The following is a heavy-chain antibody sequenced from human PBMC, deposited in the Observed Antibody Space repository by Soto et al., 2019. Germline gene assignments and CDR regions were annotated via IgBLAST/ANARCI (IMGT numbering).Heavy chain of an antibody. CDR1: GFTFSSYA. D-gene: IGHD5-12*01. CDR2: LIGSGGST. V-gene: IGHV3-23*01. J-gene: IGHJ4*02. CDR3: ARGTSPGGGYERIDY. Sequence: EVQLLESGGGLVQPGGSLRLSCAASGFTFSSYAMSWVRQAPGKGLECVSGLIGSGGSTYYADSVRGRFTISRDNSKNTLYLQTNSLRADDTAVYFCARGTSPGGGYERIDYWGQGPLVTVSS.